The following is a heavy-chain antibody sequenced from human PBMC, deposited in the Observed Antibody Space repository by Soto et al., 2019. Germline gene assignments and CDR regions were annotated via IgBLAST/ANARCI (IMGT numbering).Heavy chain of an antibody. J-gene: IGHJ3*02. CDR2: INPSGGST. D-gene: IGHD3-22*01. CDR3: ARDYYDSSGYYSLGPTYDAFDI. Sequence: ASVKVSCKASGYTFTSYYMHWVRQAPGQGLEWMGIINPSGGSTSYAQKFQGRVTMTRDTSTSTVNMELSSLRSEDTAVYYCARDYYDSSGYYSLGPTYDAFDIWGQRTMVSVSS. CDR1: GYTFTSYY. V-gene: IGHV1-46*01.